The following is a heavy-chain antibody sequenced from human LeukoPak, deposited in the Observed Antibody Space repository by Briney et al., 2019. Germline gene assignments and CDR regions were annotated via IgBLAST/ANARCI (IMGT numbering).Heavy chain of an antibody. CDR1: GFTFSDYY. J-gene: IGHJ3*02. CDR3: AREKGSPTTFDI. CDR2: ISHSGSTI. Sequence: GGSLRLSCAASGFTFSDYYMSWVRQAPGKGLGWVSYISHSGSTIYYADSVKGRFTISRDNAKNSLFLQMNSLRAEDTAVYYCAREKGSPTTFDIWGQGTMVTVSS. D-gene: IGHD1-26*01. V-gene: IGHV3-11*01.